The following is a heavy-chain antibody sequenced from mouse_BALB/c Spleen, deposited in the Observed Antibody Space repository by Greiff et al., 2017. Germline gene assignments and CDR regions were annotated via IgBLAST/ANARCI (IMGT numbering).Heavy chain of an antibody. V-gene: IGHV1S81*02. CDR3: TRSVYDYDDAMDD. Sequence: VQLQQPGAELVKPGASVTLSCKASGYTFTSYYMYWVKQRPGQGLEWIGGINPSNGGTNFNEKFKSKATLTVDKSSSTAYMQLSSLTSEDSAVYYCTRSVYDYDDAMDDWGQGTSVTVSS. CDR2: INPSNGGT. D-gene: IGHD2-4*01. J-gene: IGHJ4*01. CDR1: GYTFTSYY.